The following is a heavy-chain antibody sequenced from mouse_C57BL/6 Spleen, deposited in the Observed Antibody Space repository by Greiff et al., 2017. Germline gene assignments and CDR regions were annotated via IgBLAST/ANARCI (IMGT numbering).Heavy chain of an antibody. D-gene: IGHD6-1*01. CDR2: IDPSDSYT. CDR3: ARRGLFYWYFDV. CDR1: GYTFTSYW. Sequence: QVQLQQSGAELVKPGASVKLSCKASGYTFTSYWMQWVKQRPGQGLEWIGEIDPSDSYTNYNQKFKGKATLTVDTSSSTAYMQLSSLTSEDSAVYYWARRGLFYWYFDVGGTGTTVTVAS. V-gene: IGHV1-50*01. J-gene: IGHJ1*03.